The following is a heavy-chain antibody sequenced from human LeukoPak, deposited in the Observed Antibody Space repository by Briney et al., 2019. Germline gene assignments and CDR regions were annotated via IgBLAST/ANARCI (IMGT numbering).Heavy chain of an antibody. CDR1: GFSVNNKY. CDR2: IYGDTST. D-gene: IGHD3-22*01. CDR3: AKGPRPGSSGYPNLDH. V-gene: IGHV3-53*01. Sequence: GGSLRLSCAASGFSVNNKYMNWVRQAPGKGLEWVSLIYGDTSTNYADSVKGRFTISRDTSKNTLYPQMNSLRVEDTAVYYCAKGPRPGSSGYPNLDHWGQGTLVTVSS. J-gene: IGHJ4*02.